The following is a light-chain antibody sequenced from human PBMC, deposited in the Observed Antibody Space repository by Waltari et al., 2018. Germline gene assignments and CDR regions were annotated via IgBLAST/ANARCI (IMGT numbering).Light chain of an antibody. V-gene: IGKV4-1*01. CDR1: QSVLFNSDNKNY. Sequence: IVMTQSPDSLALSLGERATLNCKSSQSVLFNSDNKNYLAWFPQKSGQPPKLLIYCAATRESVVPDRFSGSGSGTDFTLTISSLQAEDVAVYYCQQYYSTLTFGQGTKVEIK. CDR2: CAA. CDR3: QQYYSTLT. J-gene: IGKJ1*01.